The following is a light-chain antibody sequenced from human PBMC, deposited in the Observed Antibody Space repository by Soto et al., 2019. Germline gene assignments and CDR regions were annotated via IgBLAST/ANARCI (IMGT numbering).Light chain of an antibody. Sequence: EIVLTQSVATLSLTPRERATLSCRASQSVSSYLAWYQQKPGQAPRLLIYGASSRATGIPDRFSGSGSGTDFTLTISRLEPEDFAVYYCQQYGSILWTFCHGSKVAIK. J-gene: IGKJ1*01. CDR2: GAS. CDR3: QQYGSILWT. CDR1: QSVSSY. V-gene: IGKV3-20*01.